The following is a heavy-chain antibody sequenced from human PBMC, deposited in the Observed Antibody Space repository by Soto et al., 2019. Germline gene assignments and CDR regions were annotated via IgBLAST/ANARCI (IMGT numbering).Heavy chain of an antibody. D-gene: IGHD3-3*01. J-gene: IGHJ5*02. CDR2: IIPILGIA. CDR3: ARAPRGIGRFLEWSPRFDP. Sequence: SVKVSCKASGGAFSSYTISLVRQAPGQGLEWMGRIIPILGIANYARKFQGRVTITTDKSTSTAYMELSSLRSEDTAVYYCARAPRGIGRFLEWSPRFDPWGQGTLVTVSS. CDR1: GGAFSSYT. V-gene: IGHV1-69*02.